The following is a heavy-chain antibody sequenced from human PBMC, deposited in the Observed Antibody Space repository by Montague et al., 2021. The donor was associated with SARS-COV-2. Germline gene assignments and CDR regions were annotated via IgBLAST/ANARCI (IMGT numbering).Heavy chain of an antibody. J-gene: IGHJ6*02. D-gene: IGHD6-19*01. V-gene: IGHV4-59*01. CDR1: GGSFSSYS. Sequence: SETLSLTCTVSGGSFSSYSWSWIRQPPGKGLEWIGYIYYSGSTKYNPSLKSRVTISVDTSKNQFSLKLGSVTTADTAVYHCARFGVSSGWEDSHWYVDVWGRGTMVTVSS. CDR2: IYYSGST. CDR3: ARFGVSSGWEDSHWYVDV.